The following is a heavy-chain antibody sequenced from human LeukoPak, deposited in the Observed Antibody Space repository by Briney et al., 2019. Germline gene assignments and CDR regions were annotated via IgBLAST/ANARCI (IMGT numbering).Heavy chain of an antibody. V-gene: IGHV3-49*04. CDR3: TREMATVVHWFDP. CDR1: GFSFEDFG. D-gene: IGHD5-24*01. J-gene: IGHJ5*02. CDR2: IKRKLYGETT. Sequence: GGSLRLSCTRSGFSFEDFGLTCVRQAPGKGLECVGFIKRKLYGETTKYASSVKGRFSISRDDSKSVAYLHMDSLKTDDTAVYYCTREMATVVHWFDPWGRGTLVTVS.